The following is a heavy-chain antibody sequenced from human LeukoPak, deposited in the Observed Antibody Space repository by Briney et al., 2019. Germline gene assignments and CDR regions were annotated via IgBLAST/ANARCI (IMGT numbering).Heavy chain of an antibody. J-gene: IGHJ5*02. CDR1: GYTFTGYY. D-gene: IGHD3-22*01. CDR3: ARVQSYYDSSGPMSP. CDR2: INPNSGGT. V-gene: IGHV1-2*02. Sequence: ASVKVSCKASGYTFTGYYMHWVRQAPGQGLEWMGWINPNSGGTNYAQKFQGRVTMTRDTSISTAYMELSRLRSDDTAVYYCARVQSYYDSSGPMSPWGQGTLVTVSS.